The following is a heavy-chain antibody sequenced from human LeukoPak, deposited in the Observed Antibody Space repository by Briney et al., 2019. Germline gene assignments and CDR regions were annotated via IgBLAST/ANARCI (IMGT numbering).Heavy chain of an antibody. D-gene: IGHD6-13*01. CDR3: ARSTYSSSQWDY. V-gene: IGHV4-59*02. CDR1: GGSVGSYY. Sequence: SETLSLTCTVSGGSVGSYYWHWIRQPPGKGLEWIGYIYFTGSTNYNPSLKSRVTISVDTSKNQFSLKLNCVTAADTAIHYCARSTYSSSQWDYWGQGTLVTVLS. J-gene: IGHJ4*02. CDR2: IYFTGST.